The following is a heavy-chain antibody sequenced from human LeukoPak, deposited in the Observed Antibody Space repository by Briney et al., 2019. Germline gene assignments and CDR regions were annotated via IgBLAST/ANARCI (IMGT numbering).Heavy chain of an antibody. CDR1: GGSFSGYY. D-gene: IGHD2-2*01. Sequence: PSETLSLTCAVYGGSFSGYYWSWIRQPPGKGLEWIGEINHSGSTNYNPSLKSRVTISVDTSKNQFSLKLSSVTAADTAVYYGARGDCSSTSCYGFDPWGQGTLVTVSS. V-gene: IGHV4-34*01. CDR3: ARGDCSSTSCYGFDP. J-gene: IGHJ5*02. CDR2: INHSGST.